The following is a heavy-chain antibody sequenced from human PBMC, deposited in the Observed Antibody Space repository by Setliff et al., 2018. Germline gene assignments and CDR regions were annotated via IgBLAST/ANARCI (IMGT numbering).Heavy chain of an antibody. CDR1: GFTFLSYA. V-gene: IGHV3-64*04. CDR3: ARDVFDFRTGQAGP. D-gene: IGHD3-3*01. J-gene: IGHJ5*02. Sequence: PGGSLRLSCTVSGFTFLSYAMHWVRRAPGKGLEYVSAISSSGGITSYAESVKGRFTISRDNAKNSLYLQMNSLRVEDTAVYHCARDVFDFRTGQAGPWGQGTLVTVSS. CDR2: ISSSGGIT.